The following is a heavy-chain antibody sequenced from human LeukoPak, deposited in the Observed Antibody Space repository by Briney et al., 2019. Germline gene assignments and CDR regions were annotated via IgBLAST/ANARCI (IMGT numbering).Heavy chain of an antibody. Sequence: PGGSLRLSCAASGFTFSSYGMSWVRQAPGKGLEWVSAISGSGGSTYCANSVKGRFTISRDNSKNTLYLQMGSLRAEDMAVYYCARSWFGEFFSPFDYWGQGTLVTVSS. D-gene: IGHD3-10*01. J-gene: IGHJ4*02. V-gene: IGHV3-23*01. CDR3: ARSWFGEFFSPFDY. CDR2: ISGSGGST. CDR1: GFTFSSYG.